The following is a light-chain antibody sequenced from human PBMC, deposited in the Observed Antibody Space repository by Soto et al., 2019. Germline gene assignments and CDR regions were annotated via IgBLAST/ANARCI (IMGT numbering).Light chain of an antibody. V-gene: IGKV1-5*03. CDR2: KAS. J-gene: IGKJ4*01. CDR3: QQLSRYPLT. Sequence: DIQMTQSPSTLSGSVGDRVTITCRASQTISSWLAWYQQKPGKAPKLLIYKASTLKSGVPSRFSGSGSETEFSLTIRALQPEDFATYYCQQLSRYPLTFGEGTKVDIK. CDR1: QTISSW.